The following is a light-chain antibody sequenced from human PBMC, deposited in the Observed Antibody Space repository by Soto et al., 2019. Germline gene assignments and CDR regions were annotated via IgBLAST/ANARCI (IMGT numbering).Light chain of an antibody. CDR3: QQSYSTLRT. Sequence: DIQMTQSPSSLSASVGDRVTITCRASQSISSYLNWYQQKPGKAPKLLIYAASSLQSRVPSRFSGSRAGTDFTLTISSLQPEDFATYYCQQSYSTLRTFGGGTKVEIK. J-gene: IGKJ4*01. CDR2: AAS. V-gene: IGKV1-39*01. CDR1: QSISSY.